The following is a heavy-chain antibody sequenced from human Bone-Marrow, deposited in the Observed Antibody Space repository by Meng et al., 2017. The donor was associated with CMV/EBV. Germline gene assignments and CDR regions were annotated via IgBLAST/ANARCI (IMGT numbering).Heavy chain of an antibody. CDR1: GFTFSSYT. V-gene: IGHV3-21*01. J-gene: IGHJ4*02. CDR3: ARDESVGTPIDS. D-gene: IGHD1-26*01. Sequence: GGSLRLSCAASGFTFSSYTMNWVRQAPGKGLEWVSSVSSSSMYIYYADSVKGRFTISRDNAKNSVFLQMDSLGAEDTALYYCARDESVGTPIDSWGPGTLVNVSS. CDR2: VSSSSMYI.